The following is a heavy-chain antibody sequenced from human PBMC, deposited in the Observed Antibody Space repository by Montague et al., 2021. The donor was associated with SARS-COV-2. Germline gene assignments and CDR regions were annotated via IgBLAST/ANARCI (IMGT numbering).Heavy chain of an antibody. J-gene: IGHJ4*02. CDR3: ASHRGGEDYDYYFNP. Sequence: SETLSLTCTVSTGSLSIYYWSWIRQPPGKGLEWIGYIYYSGYTNYNPSLKSRITISVDTSKSQFSLSLSSVTAADTAFYYCASHRGGEDYDYYFNPWGQGALVSVSS. CDR2: IYYSGYT. D-gene: IGHD3-16*01. V-gene: IGHV4-59*08. CDR1: TGSLSIYY.